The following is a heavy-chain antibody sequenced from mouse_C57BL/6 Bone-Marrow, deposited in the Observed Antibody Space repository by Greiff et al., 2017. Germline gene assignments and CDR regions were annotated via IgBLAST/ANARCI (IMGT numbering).Heavy chain of an antibody. CDR2: IDPSDSYT. CDR3: ARYNHDDFDY. Sequence: QVQLQQPGAELVRPGTSVKLSCKASGYTFTSYWMHWVKQRPGQGLEWIGVIDPSDSYTNYNQKFKGKATLTVDTSSSTAYMQLSSLTSEDSAVYYCARYNHDDFDYWGQGTTLTVTS. D-gene: IGHD2-4*01. V-gene: IGHV1-59*01. CDR1: GYTFTSYW. J-gene: IGHJ2*01.